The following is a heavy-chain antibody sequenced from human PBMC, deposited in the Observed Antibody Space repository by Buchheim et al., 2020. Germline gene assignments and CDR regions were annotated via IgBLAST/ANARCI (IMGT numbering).Heavy chain of an antibody. CDR3: ARDIVVIPSRVWYFDL. CDR1: GITFSNHW. D-gene: IGHD3-22*01. Sequence: EVQLVESGGGLVQPGGSLRLSCAASGITFSNHWMSWVRQAPGKGPEWVAIIKQDGSEQFYVDSVKGRFPISRDNAKNSLYLQMHSLRAEDTAVYYCARDIVVIPSRVWYFDLWGRGTL. CDR2: IKQDGSEQ. V-gene: IGHV3-7*01. J-gene: IGHJ2*01.